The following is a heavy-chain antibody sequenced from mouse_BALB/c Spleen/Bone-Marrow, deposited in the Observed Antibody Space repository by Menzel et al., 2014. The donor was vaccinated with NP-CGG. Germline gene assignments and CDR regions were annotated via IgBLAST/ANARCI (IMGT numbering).Heavy chain of an antibody. CDR1: GFNIKDTY. CDR2: IDPASGNI. D-gene: IGHD4-1*01. Sequence: VQLQQSGTDLVKPGASVKLSCTASGFNIKDTYMHWVKQRPEQGLDWIGRIDPASGNIQYDPKFQGRAAITADTSSNTAHLQLSSLTSEDTAVYYCASLTGTFGYWGQGTPLTVSS. CDR3: ASLTGTFGY. V-gene: IGHV14-3*02. J-gene: IGHJ2*01.